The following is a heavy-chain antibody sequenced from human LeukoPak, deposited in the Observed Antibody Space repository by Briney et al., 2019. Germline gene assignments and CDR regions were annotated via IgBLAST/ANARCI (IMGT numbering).Heavy chain of an antibody. CDR3: ARDKPAEAALDF. J-gene: IGHJ4*02. V-gene: IGHV1-2*02. CDR2: INPNSGGT. CDR1: GYTVTGYY. Sequence: ASVKVSCKASGYTVTGYYIHWVRQAPGQGLELMGWINPNSGGTNYAQKFQGRVTITRDRSINTAYMDLRSLTYDDTAVYYCARDKPAEAALDFWGQGTLVTVSS.